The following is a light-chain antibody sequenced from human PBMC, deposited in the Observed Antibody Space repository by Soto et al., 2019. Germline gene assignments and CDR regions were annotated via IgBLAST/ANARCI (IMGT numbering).Light chain of an antibody. CDR1: SSDIGGYNY. CDR3: SSDATGGIVL. Sequence: QSALTQPASVSGSPGQSITISCTGTSSDIGGYNYVSWYQHHPGKAPKLMIYDVTNRPSGISNRFSGSKSGITASLTISGLQAEDEADYYCSSDATGGIVLFGGGTKLTVL. V-gene: IGLV2-14*03. CDR2: DVT. J-gene: IGLJ3*02.